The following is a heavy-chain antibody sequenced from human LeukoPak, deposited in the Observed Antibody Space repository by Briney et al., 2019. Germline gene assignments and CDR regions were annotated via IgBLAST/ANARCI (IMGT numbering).Heavy chain of an antibody. Sequence: PWGSLRLSCAASGLTFSGYWMNWVRQAPGKGLEWVANIKQDGSEKYYVDSVKGRFTISRDNAKNSLYLQMNSLRAEDTAVYYCATGINYWGQGTLVTVSS. D-gene: IGHD1-14*01. J-gene: IGHJ4*02. CDR3: ATGINY. V-gene: IGHV3-7*05. CDR1: GLTFSGYW. CDR2: IKQDGSEK.